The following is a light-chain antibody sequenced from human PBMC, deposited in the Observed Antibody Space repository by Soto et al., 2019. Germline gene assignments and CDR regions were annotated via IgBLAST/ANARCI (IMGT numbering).Light chain of an antibody. CDR1: QSVSSSY. CDR3: QQYNKLPQT. J-gene: IGKJ1*01. V-gene: IGKV3-20*01. Sequence: EIVLTQSPGTLSLSPGERATLSCRASQSVSSSYLAWYQQKPGQAPRLLIYDASNRATGIPARFSGSGSGTDFTLTISSLEPEDFAVYYCQQYNKLPQTFGQGTKVDIK. CDR2: DAS.